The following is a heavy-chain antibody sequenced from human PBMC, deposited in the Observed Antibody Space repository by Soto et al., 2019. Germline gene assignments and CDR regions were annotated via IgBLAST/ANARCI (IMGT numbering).Heavy chain of an antibody. CDR2: TYSSGGA. V-gene: IGHV4-39*07. CDR3: ARTRGSAVSFYFSGLDV. D-gene: IGHD3-10*01. Sequence: LQESGPGLVKPSETLSLTCSISGGSLNGNNYSWGWIRQPPGRGLEWIGNTYSSGGAYYDPSFKSRARIPVDTSKSQVFLKLTSVTAADTAIYYCARTRGSAVSFYFSGLDVWGHGTTVTVSS. CDR1: GGSLNGNNYS. J-gene: IGHJ6*02.